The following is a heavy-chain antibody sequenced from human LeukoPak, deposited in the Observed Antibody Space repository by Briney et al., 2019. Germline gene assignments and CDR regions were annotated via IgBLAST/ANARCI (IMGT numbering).Heavy chain of an antibody. CDR2: ISYEGSNK. V-gene: IGHV3-30*18. CDR3: AKDSGYSSGWPPAEYFQH. CDR1: GFTFSSYG. J-gene: IGHJ1*01. Sequence: PGGSLRLSCAASGFTFSSYGMHWVRQAPGKGLEWVAVISYEGSNKYYADSVKGRFTISRDNSKNTLYLQMNSLRAEDTAVYYCAKDSGYSSGWPPAEYFQHWGQGTLVTVSS. D-gene: IGHD6-19*01.